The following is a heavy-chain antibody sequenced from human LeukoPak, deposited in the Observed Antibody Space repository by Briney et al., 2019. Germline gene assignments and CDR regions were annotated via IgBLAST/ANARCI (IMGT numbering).Heavy chain of an antibody. J-gene: IGHJ4*02. V-gene: IGHV3-7*01. Sequence: PGGSLRLSCAASGFTFSSYWMSWVRQAPGKGLEWVANIKQDGSEKYYVDSVKGRFTISRDNAKNSLYLQMNSLRAEDTAVYYCARDEYIHGDLTNFDSWGQGTLVIVSS. CDR1: GFTFSSYW. CDR3: ARDEYIHGDLTNFDS. CDR2: IKQDGSEK. D-gene: IGHD4-17*01.